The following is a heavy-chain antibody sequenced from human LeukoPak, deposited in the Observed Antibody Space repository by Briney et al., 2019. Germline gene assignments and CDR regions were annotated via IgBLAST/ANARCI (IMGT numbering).Heavy chain of an antibody. CDR2: INSDGTTT. V-gene: IGHV3-74*01. CDR3: ARFSSGWSPSGFDY. D-gene: IGHD6-19*01. Sequence: PGGSLRLSCAASGFTFSSDWMHWFRQGPGKELTWFSHINSDGTTTDYADSVKGRFTISRDNAKNTLYLQMNSLRVEDTAVYYCARFSSGWSPSGFDYWGQGTLVTVSS. J-gene: IGHJ4*02. CDR1: GFTFSSDW.